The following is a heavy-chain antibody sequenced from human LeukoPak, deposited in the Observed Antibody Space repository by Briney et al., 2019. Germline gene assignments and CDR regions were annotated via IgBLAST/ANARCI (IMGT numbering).Heavy chain of an antibody. V-gene: IGHV3-23*01. Sequence: GGSLRLSCASSGFLVSSYGMTWVRQAPGKGLEWVSSISGTVTTWYADSVGGRFTISRDNSKNTLYLQMNTLRAEDTAVYYCAKTRGPGAVHPDDWGQGTLVTVSS. CDR3: AKTRGPGAVHPDD. CDR1: GFLVSSYG. CDR2: ISGTVTT. J-gene: IGHJ4*02. D-gene: IGHD3-10*01.